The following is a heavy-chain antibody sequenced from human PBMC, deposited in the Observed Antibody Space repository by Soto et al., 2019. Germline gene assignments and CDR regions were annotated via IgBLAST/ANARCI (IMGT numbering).Heavy chain of an antibody. Sequence: ASVKVSCKASGYTFTGYYMHWVRQAPGQGLEWMGWINPNSGGTNYAQKFQGWVTMTRDTSISTAYMELSRLRSDDTAVYYCARSVIAVAGTADYFDYWGQGTRVTVSS. CDR2: INPNSGGT. CDR1: GYTFTGYY. CDR3: ARSVIAVAGTADYFDY. V-gene: IGHV1-2*04. D-gene: IGHD6-19*01. J-gene: IGHJ4*02.